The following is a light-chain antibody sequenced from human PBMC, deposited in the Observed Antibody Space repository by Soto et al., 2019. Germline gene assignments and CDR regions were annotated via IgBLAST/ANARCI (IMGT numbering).Light chain of an antibody. CDR3: QQYSSYPYS. Sequence: DIQMTQSPSTLSSSVGAIVTITCRASQSSSIWLAWCQQKPGQAPKPLMYDVTRLERGVPSRFSGSGSGTEFTLTISGQHPEDFATYYCQQYSSYPYSFGRGTKLVI. CDR2: DVT. CDR1: QSSSIW. V-gene: IGKV1-5*01. J-gene: IGKJ2*03.